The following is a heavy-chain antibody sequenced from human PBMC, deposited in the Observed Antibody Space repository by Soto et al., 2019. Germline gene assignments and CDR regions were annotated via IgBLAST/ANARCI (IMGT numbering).Heavy chain of an antibody. CDR1: GGSFSDYY. V-gene: IGHV4-34*01. D-gene: IGHD3-16*02. CDR2: INHSGST. Sequence: SETLSLTCAVYGGSFSDYYWSWIRQPPGKGLEWIGQINHSGSTNYNPSLKSRVTISVDTSKNQFSLKLSSVTAADAAVYYCARASDYVWGSYRPTLYYFDYWTQGTLVTVSS. CDR3: ARASDYVWGSYRPTLYYFDY. J-gene: IGHJ4*02.